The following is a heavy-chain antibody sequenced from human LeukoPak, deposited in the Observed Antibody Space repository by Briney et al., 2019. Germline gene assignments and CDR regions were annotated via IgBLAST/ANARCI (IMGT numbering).Heavy chain of an antibody. CDR3: ARDRGILVVPADVTNWFDP. D-gene: IGHD2-2*01. V-gene: IGHV3-7*01. Sequence: GGSLRLSCAASGFTFSSYWMSWVRQAPGKGLEWVANIKQDGSEKYYVDSVKGRFTISRDNAKNSLYLQMNSLRAEDTAVYYCARDRGILVVPADVTNWFDPWGQGTLVTVSS. CDR1: GFTFSSYW. CDR2: IKQDGSEK. J-gene: IGHJ5*02.